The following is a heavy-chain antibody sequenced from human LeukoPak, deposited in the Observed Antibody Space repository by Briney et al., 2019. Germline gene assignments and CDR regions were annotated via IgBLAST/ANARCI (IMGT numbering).Heavy chain of an antibody. CDR2: ISSSSYI. Sequence: PGGSLRLSCVASGFTVSSNYMSWVRQAPGKGLEWVSSISSSSYIYYADSVKGRFTISRDNAKNSLYLQMNSLRAEDTAVYYCARYDILTGYVFDYWGQGTLVTVSS. CDR1: GFTVSSNY. J-gene: IGHJ4*02. CDR3: ARYDILTGYVFDY. V-gene: IGHV3-69-1*01. D-gene: IGHD3-9*01.